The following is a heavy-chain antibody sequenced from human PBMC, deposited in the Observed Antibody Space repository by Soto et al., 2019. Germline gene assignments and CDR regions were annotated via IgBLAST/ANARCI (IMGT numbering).Heavy chain of an antibody. CDR1: GFTFSSYG. CDR3: VKDRRLINLWLGPEAFER. D-gene: IGHD5-18*01. V-gene: IGHV3-30*18. Sequence: QVQLVESGGGVVQPGRSLRLSCAASGFTFSSYGMHWVRQAPGKGLEWVVVISYDGSKKYYGDSVKGRFTISRDNSMKTPYLQRNSLRAADTAVYYCVKDRRLINLWLGPEAFERWGQGTMVTVSS. CDR2: ISYDGSKK. J-gene: IGHJ3*02.